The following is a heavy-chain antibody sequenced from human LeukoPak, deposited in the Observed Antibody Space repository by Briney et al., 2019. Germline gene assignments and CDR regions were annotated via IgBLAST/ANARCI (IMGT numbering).Heavy chain of an antibody. CDR2: IYYSGGT. CDR1: GGSISSGDYY. J-gene: IGHJ4*02. CDR3: ARVPAAMSAFDY. Sequence: SQTLSLTCTVSGGSISSGDYYWSWIRPPPGKGLEWIGYIYYSGGTYYNPSLKSRVTISIDASKNQFSLRLSSVTAADTAVYYCARVPAAMSAFDYWGQGTLVTVSS. D-gene: IGHD2-2*01. V-gene: IGHV4-30-4*01.